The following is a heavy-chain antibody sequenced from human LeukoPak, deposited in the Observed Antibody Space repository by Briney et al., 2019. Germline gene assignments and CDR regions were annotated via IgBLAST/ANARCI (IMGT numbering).Heavy chain of an antibody. V-gene: IGHV1-24*01. J-gene: IGHJ4*02. CDR1: GYTFIAYG. CDR3: ATGGRVLRFLEWSH. Sequence: GASVKVSCKASGYTFIAYGISWVRQAPGQGLEWMGGFDPEDGETIYAQKFQGRVTMTEDTSTDTAYMELSSLRSEDTAVYYCATGGRVLRFLEWSHWGQGTLVTVSS. CDR2: FDPEDGET. D-gene: IGHD3-3*01.